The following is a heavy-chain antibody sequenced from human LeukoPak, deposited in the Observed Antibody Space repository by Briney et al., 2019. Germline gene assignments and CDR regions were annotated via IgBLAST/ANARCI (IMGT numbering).Heavy chain of an antibody. J-gene: IGHJ4*02. Sequence: GGSLRLSCAASGFTFSSYWMIWVRQAPGKGLEWVSAISGSGGSTYYADSVKGRFTISRDNSKNTLYLQMNSLRAEDTAVYYCAKDLMIIAAAGPFDYWGQGTLVTVSS. CDR2: ISGSGGST. D-gene: IGHD6-13*01. V-gene: IGHV3-23*01. CDR1: GFTFSSYW. CDR3: AKDLMIIAAAGPFDY.